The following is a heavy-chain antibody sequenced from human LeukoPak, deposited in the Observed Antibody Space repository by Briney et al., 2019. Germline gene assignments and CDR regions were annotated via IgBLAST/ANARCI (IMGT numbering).Heavy chain of an antibody. D-gene: IGHD2-2*01. Sequence: GGSLRLSCAASGVTFSSYSMSWVRQAPGKGLEWVSSISSSSSYIYYADSVEGRFTISRDNAKNSLYLQMNSLRAEDTAVYYCARGSSSCFDYWGQGTLVTVSS. CDR1: GVTFSSYS. J-gene: IGHJ4*02. CDR2: ISSSSSYI. V-gene: IGHV3-21*01. CDR3: ARGSSSCFDY.